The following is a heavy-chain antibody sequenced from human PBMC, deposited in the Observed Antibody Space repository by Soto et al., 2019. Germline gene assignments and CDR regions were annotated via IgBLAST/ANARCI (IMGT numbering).Heavy chain of an antibody. J-gene: IGHJ4*02. V-gene: IGHV1-3*01. D-gene: IGHD3-3*01. CDR3: ARDQRRDYDFWSGYSQGFDY. CDR2: INAANGNT. CDR1: GYTFTLYA. Sequence: ASVKVSCKASGYTFTLYAMHWVRQAPGQRLEWMGWINAANGNTKSSQKFQGRVTFTRDTSASTGYMELSTLNSADTAVYYCARDQRRDYDFWSGYSQGFDYRGQGTPVTVSS.